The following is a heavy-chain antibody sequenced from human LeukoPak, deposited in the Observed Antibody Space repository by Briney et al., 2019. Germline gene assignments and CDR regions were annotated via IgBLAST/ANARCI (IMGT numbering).Heavy chain of an antibody. J-gene: IGHJ4*02. V-gene: IGHV3-30-3*01. CDR2: ISYDGSNK. Sequence: GGSLRLSCAASGFTFGSYAMHWVRQAPGKGLEWVAVISYDGSNKYYADSVKGRFTISRDNSKNTLYLQMNSLRAEDTAVYYCARDQGRGYYFDYWGQGTLVTVSS. CDR1: GFTFGSYA. CDR3: ARDQGRGYYFDY.